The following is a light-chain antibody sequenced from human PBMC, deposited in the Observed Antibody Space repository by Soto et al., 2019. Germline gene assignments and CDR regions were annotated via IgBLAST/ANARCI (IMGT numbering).Light chain of an antibody. Sequence: QSALTQPRSVSGSPGQSVTISCTGTSSDVGTYKYVSWYQQHPGKAPALMIYDVTKRPSGVPDRFSGSKSGNTASLTISGLQTEDEADYYCSSYTVINTAVFGGGTKLTVL. J-gene: IGLJ3*02. CDR3: SSYTVINTAV. CDR2: DVT. CDR1: SSDVGTYKY. V-gene: IGLV2-11*01.